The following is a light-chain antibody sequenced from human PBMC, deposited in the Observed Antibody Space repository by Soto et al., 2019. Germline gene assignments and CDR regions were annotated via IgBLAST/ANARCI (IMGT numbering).Light chain of an antibody. V-gene: IGKV3-20*01. J-gene: IGKJ2*01. CDR3: QQYGSSPYT. Sequence: EILLTQSPGTLSLSPGERATLSCRASQSVRNNYVAWYQQKPGQAPRLLISGASGRATGIPERFSGSGSGADFTLTISRLEPGDFAVYYCQQYGSSPYTFGQGTKLEI. CDR2: GAS. CDR1: QSVRNNY.